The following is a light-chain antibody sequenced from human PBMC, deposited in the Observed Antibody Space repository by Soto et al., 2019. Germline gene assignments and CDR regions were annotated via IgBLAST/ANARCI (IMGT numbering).Light chain of an antibody. CDR3: CSFAGRRRV. V-gene: IGLV1-44*01. CDR1: SSNVVSNT. Sequence: QSVLTQPPSASGTPGQRVTISCSESSSNVVSNTVNWYQQFPGTAPTLLIYNNHQRPSGVPDRFSGSKSGTSASLTISGLQAEDEADYHCCSFAGRRRVFGGGTKVTVL. CDR2: NNH. J-gene: IGLJ3*02.